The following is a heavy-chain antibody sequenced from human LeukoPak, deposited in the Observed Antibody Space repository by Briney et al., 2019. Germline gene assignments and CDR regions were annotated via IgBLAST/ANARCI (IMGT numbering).Heavy chain of an antibody. D-gene: IGHD1-1*01. V-gene: IGHV3-48*03. Sequence: GGSLRLSCAASGFTFSSYGMNWVRQAPGKGLEWVSYISSSGTTIYYADSVKGRFTISRDDAKNSLYLQMNSLRGDDTAVYYCATVKGYVDPFDYWGQGTLVTVSS. CDR2: ISSSGTTI. J-gene: IGHJ4*02. CDR3: ATVKGYVDPFDY. CDR1: GFTFSSYG.